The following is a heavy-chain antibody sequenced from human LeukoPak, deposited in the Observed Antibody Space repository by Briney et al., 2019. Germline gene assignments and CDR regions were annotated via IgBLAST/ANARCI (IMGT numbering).Heavy chain of an antibody. V-gene: IGHV1-2*02. CDR3: ARETGVYGGNSILDY. J-gene: IGHJ4*02. CDR2: IDPNSGGT. D-gene: IGHD4-23*01. Sequence: GASVKVSCTASGYTFIGHYMHWVRQAPGQGLEWMGWIDPNSGGTNYAQKFQGRVTMTRDTSLITAYMELSRLTSDDTAVYYCARETGVYGGNSILDYWGQGTLVTVSS. CDR1: GYTFIGHY.